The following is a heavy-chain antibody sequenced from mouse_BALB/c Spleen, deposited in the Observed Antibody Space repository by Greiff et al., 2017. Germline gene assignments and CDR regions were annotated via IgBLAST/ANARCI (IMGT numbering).Heavy chain of an antibody. CDR1: GYSFTSYYA. J-gene: IGHJ4*01. D-gene: IGHD2-4*01. CDR2: ISYSGST. V-gene: IGHV3-2*02. CDR3: AVMITTRTSYAMDY. Sequence: EVQLQQSGPGLVKPSQSLSLTCTVTGYSFTSYYAWNWIRQFPGNKLEWMGYISYSGSTSYNPSLKSRISITRDTSKNQFFLQLNSVTTEDTATYYGAVMITTRTSYAMDYWGQGTSVTVSS.